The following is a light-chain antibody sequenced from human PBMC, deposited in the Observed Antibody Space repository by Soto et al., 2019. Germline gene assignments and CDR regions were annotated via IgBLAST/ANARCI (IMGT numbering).Light chain of an antibody. CDR3: QSYDMSLNNHV. V-gene: IGLV6-57*04. CDR1: SGSIASNY. J-gene: IGLJ1*01. Sequence: NFMLTQPHSVSESPGKTVTISCTRSSGSIASNYVQWYQQRPGSAPTTVIYEDKEKPSGVPDRFSGSIDRSSNSASLTISGLRTEDEADYYCQSYDMSLNNHVFGTGTKVTVL. CDR2: EDK.